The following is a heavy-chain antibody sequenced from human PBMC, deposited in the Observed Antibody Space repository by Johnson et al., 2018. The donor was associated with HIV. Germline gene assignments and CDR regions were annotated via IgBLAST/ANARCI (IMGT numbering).Heavy chain of an antibody. J-gene: IGHJ3*02. CDR2: IRYDGSNK. CDR1: RFTFSSYG. D-gene: IGHD3-10*01. Sequence: QMQLVESGGGVVQPGGSPRLSCAASRFTFSSYGMHWVRQAPGKGLEWVAFIRYDGSNKYYADSVKGRFTISRDNSKNTLYLHMRSLRAEDTAVYYCGKARSSGSGAFDIWGQGTMVTVSS. CDR3: GKARSSGSGAFDI. V-gene: IGHV3-30*02.